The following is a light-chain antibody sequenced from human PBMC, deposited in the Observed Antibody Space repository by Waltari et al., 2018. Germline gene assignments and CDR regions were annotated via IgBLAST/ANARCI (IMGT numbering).Light chain of an antibody. CDR1: QSVSKY. CDR2: DAS. CDR3: QKYVNLPAT. Sequence: EIVLTQSPGTLSLSPGDRATLSCRASQSVSKYLAWYQQKPGQAPRLLIYDASTRATGIPDRFSGSGSGTDFSLTISRLEPEDFAVYYCQKYVNLPATFGQGTKVEIK. V-gene: IGKV3-20*01. J-gene: IGKJ1*01.